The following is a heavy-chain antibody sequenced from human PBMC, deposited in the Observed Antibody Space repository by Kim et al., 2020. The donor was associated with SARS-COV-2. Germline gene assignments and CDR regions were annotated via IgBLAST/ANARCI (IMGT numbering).Heavy chain of an antibody. D-gene: IGHD2-2*01. V-gene: IGHV4-34*01. CDR1: GGSFSGYY. CDR3: ARGPVVVPAAPGYYGMDV. CDR2: INHSGST. Sequence: SETLSLTCAVYGGSFSGYYWSWIRQPPGKGLEWIGEINHSGSTNYNPSLKSRVTISVDTSKNQFSLKLSSVTAADTAVYYCARGPVVVPAAPGYYGMDVWGQGTTVTVSS. J-gene: IGHJ6*02.